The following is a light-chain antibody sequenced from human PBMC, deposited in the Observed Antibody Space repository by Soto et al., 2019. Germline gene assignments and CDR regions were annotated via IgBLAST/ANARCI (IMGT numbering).Light chain of an antibody. V-gene: IGLV2-11*01. CDR2: DVS. CDR1: SSDVGGYNY. CDR3: CSYAGSYTLYV. J-gene: IGLJ1*01. Sequence: QSVLTQPRSVSGFPGQSVTISCTGTSSDVGGYNYVSWYQQHPGKAPKLMIYDVSKRPSGVPDRFSGSKSGNTASLTISGLQAEDEADYYCCSYAGSYTLYVFGTGTKVTVL.